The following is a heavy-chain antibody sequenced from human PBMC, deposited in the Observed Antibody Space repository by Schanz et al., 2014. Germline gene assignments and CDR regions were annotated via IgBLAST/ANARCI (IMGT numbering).Heavy chain of an antibody. CDR2: IIPILGIA. D-gene: IGHD2-2*01. V-gene: IGHV1-69*04. CDR1: GYTFISYG. Sequence: QVQVVQSGAEVKKPGASVKVSCKASGYTFISYGIKWVRQAPGQGLEWMGRIIPILGIANYAQNFQGRVTITADKSTSTAYMELTSLRSEDTTVYYCAGTYCSSTSGYAGSCCMDVWGKGTTVTVSS. CDR3: AGTYCSSTSGYAGSCCMDV. J-gene: IGHJ6*03.